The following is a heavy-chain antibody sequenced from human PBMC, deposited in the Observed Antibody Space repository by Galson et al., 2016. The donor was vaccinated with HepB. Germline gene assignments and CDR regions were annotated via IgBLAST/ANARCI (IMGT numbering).Heavy chain of an antibody. CDR3: AASSGWWRLDS. V-gene: IGHV4-4*02. Sequence: SETLSLTCGVSGASITSGHRWSCVRQPPGKGLEWIGEMSHTGGTNYNPSLKSRVTIALDKSNNQFSVKITSMTAADTAVYYCAASSGWWRLDSWGQGVLVTVSS. CDR2: MSHTGGT. J-gene: IGHJ4*02. CDR1: GASITSGHR. D-gene: IGHD6-19*01.